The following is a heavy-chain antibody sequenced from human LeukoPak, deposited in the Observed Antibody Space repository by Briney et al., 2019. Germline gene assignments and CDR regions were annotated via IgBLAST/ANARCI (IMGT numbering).Heavy chain of an antibody. D-gene: IGHD3-10*01. CDR3: ARVMGGSGSPNY. CDR1: GYTFTSYD. V-gene: IGHV1-2*02. J-gene: IGHJ4*02. Sequence: ASVKVSCKASGYTFTSYDINWVRQATGQGLEWMGWINPNSGGTNYAQKFQGRVTMTRDTSISTAYMELSRLRSDDTAVYYCARVMGGSGSPNYWGQGTLVTVSS. CDR2: INPNSGGT.